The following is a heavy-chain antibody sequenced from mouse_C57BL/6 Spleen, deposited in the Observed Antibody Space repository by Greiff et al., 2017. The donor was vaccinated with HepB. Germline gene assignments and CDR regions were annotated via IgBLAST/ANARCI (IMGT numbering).Heavy chain of an antibody. Sequence: QVQLQQSGAELVRPGTSVKMSCKASGYTFTNYWIGWAKQRPGHGLEWIGDIYPGGGYTNYNEKFKGKATLTADKSSSTAYMQFSSLTSEDSAIYYCARGDYYGSSPFDYWGQGTTLTVSS. CDR3: ARGDYYGSSPFDY. CDR1: GYTFTNYW. J-gene: IGHJ2*01. V-gene: IGHV1-63*01. CDR2: IYPGGGYT. D-gene: IGHD1-1*01.